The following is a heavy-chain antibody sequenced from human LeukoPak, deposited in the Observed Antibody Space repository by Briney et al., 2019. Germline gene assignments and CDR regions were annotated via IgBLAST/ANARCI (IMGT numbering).Heavy chain of an antibody. D-gene: IGHD6-13*01. CDR2: ISGSSSYI. Sequence: GGSLRLSCAASGFTFSSYSMNWVRQAPGKGLEWVSSISGSSSYIYYADSVKGRFTISRDNAKNSLYLQMNSLRAEDTAVYYCAREAIAAAGTGDYWGQGTLVTVSS. J-gene: IGHJ4*02. V-gene: IGHV3-21*01. CDR3: AREAIAAAGTGDY. CDR1: GFTFSSYS.